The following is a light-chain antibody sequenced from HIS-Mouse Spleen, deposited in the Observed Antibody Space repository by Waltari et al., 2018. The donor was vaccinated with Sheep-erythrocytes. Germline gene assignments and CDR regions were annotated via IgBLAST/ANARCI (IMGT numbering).Light chain of an antibody. V-gene: IGKV1-39*01. CDR1: QCISSY. CDR2: AAS. J-gene: IGKJ2*01. CDR3: QQSYSTPYT. Sequence: DIQMTQSPSSLSASVGDRVNITCRASQCISSYLNWYQQKPGKAPKLLIYAASSLQSGVQSRFSGSRSGPDFTFTISSLQPEDFATYFCQQSYSTPYTFGQGTKLEIK.